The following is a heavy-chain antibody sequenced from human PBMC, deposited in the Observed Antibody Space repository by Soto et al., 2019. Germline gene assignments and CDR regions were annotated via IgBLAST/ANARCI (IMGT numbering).Heavy chain of an antibody. CDR1: GGSISSYY. J-gene: IGHJ4*02. V-gene: IGHV4-59*01. Sequence: SESLSLTCTVSGGSISSYYRSWIRQPPGKGLEWIGYIYYSGSTNYNPSLKSRVTISVDTSKNQFSLKLSSVTAADTAVYYCARGRIMITFGGVIVIRAIDYWGQGTLVTVSS. CDR3: ARGRIMITFGGVIVIRAIDY. D-gene: IGHD3-16*02. CDR2: IYYSGST.